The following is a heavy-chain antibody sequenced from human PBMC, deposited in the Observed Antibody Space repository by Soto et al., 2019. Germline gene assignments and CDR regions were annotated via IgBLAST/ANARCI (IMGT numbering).Heavy chain of an antibody. Sequence: SVKVSCKASGGTFSSYAISWVRQAPGQGLEWMGGITPIFGTANYAQKFQGRVTITADESTSTAYMELSSLRSEDTAVYYCARGGDYGDYVGNYYYGMDVWGQGTTVTVSS. CDR1: GGTFSSYA. CDR2: ITPIFGTA. D-gene: IGHD4-17*01. V-gene: IGHV1-69*13. CDR3: ARGGDYGDYVGNYYYGMDV. J-gene: IGHJ6*02.